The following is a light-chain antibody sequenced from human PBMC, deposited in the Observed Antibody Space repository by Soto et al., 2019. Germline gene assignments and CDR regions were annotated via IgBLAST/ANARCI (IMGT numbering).Light chain of an antibody. Sequence: IQLSQSPYSLSASVGDIVTFTCRASQDIRSNLGLYQQRPGKAPKLLIYAASSLQSGVPSRFSGSGSGTDFTLTISSLQPEDFATYYCQQSYSTPQTFGQGTKVDI. CDR2: AAS. J-gene: IGKJ1*01. CDR3: QQSYSTPQT. CDR1: QDIRSN. V-gene: IGKV1-39*01.